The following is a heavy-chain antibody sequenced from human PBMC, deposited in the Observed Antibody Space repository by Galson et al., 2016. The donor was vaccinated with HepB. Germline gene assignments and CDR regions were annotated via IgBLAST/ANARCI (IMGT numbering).Heavy chain of an antibody. V-gene: IGHV4-31*03. CDR1: GVSISNGPYY. CDR2: ISYSGST. J-gene: IGHJ4*02. CDR3: ASYGDYYFDY. Sequence: TLSLTCTVSGVSISNGPYYWSWIRQHEGKGLEWIGYISYSGSTYYNPSLKSRVAISLDRSKSQFSLNLTSVPAADTAVYYCASYGDYYFDYRGQGTLVTVSS. D-gene: IGHD4-17*01.